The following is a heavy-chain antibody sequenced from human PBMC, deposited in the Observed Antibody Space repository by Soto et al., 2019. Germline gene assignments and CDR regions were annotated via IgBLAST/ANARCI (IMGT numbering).Heavy chain of an antibody. V-gene: IGHV4-34*01. CDR1: GGSFSGYY. D-gene: IGHD5-12*01. J-gene: IGHJ4*02. Sequence: QVQLQQWGAGLLKPSETLSLTCAVYGGSFSGYYWSWIRQPPGKGLEWIGEINHSGSTNYNPSLKSRVTISVDTSMNQFSLKLSSVTAADTAVYYCARGKYRHKLSPIDYWGQGTLVTVSS. CDR3: ARGKYRHKLSPIDY. CDR2: INHSGST.